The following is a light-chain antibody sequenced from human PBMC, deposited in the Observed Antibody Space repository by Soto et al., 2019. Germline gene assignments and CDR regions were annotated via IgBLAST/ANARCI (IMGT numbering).Light chain of an antibody. CDR3: QQYNNWPPRT. CDR1: QSISSN. V-gene: IGKV3-15*01. Sequence: IMMTPSPRTLVVSPGGGDTLSCRASQSISSNLAWYQQKNGQAPRLLIYGASTRATGIPARFSGSGSGTEFTLTISSLQSEDFAVYSCQQYNNWPPRTFGQGTKVDIK. J-gene: IGKJ1*01. CDR2: GAS.